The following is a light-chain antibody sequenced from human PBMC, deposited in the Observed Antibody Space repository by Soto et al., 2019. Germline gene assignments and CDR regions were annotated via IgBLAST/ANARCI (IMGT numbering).Light chain of an antibody. CDR2: SNS. CDR3: AAWDDSLSGVV. V-gene: IGLV1-44*01. Sequence: QSVLTQPPSASGTPGQRVTISCSGSSSNIGSNTVNWYQQLPGTAPKLLMYSNSQRPSGVPDRFSGSSSGTSASLAISGLQSEDEADYYCAAWDDSLSGVVFGGGTKVTVL. J-gene: IGLJ2*01. CDR1: SSNIGSNT.